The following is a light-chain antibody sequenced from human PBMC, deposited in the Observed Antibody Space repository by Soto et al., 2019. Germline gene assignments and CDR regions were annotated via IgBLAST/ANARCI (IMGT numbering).Light chain of an antibody. J-gene: IGLJ1*01. CDR1: SSDVGGYNY. CDR2: EVS. CDR3: SSYAGRNINYV. V-gene: IGLV2-8*01. Sequence: QSALTQPPSASGSPGQSVTISCTGTSSDVGGYNYVSWYQQHPGKAPKLMIYEVSKRPSGVPDRFSGSKSGNTASLTVSGLQAEDEADYYCSSYAGRNINYVFGTGTKLTV.